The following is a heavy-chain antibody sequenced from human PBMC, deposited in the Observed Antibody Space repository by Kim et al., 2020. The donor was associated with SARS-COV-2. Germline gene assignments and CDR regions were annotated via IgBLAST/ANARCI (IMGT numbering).Heavy chain of an antibody. D-gene: IGHD3-16*01. CDR3: ARGQPIGGAPAFDI. J-gene: IGHJ3*02. Sequence: PSRKSRLTISKDTPKNQFSLKLTSVTAADTAVYYCARGQPIGGAPAFDIWGRGTMVTVSS. V-gene: IGHV4-59*09.